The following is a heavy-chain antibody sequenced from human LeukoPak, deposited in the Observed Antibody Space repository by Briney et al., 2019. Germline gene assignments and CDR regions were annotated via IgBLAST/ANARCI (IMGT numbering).Heavy chain of an antibody. CDR3: GRFLYYYYYYMDV. CDR1: GYSISSGYY. Sequence: SETLSLTCTVSGYSISSGYYWGWIRQPPGKGLEWIGSIYHSGSTYYNPSLKSRVTISVDTSKTQFSLKLSSVIAADTAVYYCGRFLYYYYYYMDVWGKGTTVTVSS. V-gene: IGHV4-38-2*02. CDR2: IYHSGST. J-gene: IGHJ6*03.